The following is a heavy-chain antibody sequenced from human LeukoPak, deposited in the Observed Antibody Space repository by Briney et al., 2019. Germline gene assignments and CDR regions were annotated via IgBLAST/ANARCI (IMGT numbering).Heavy chain of an antibody. CDR3: ARHNRALDAFDT. CDR1: GGSISSSSYY. D-gene: IGHD1-14*01. Sequence: SETLSLTCTVSGGSISSSSYYWGWIRQPPGKGLEWIGSIYYSGSTYYNPSLKSRVTISVDTPKNQFSLKLSSVTAADTAVYYCARHNRALDAFDTWGQGAMVTVSS. CDR2: IYYSGST. V-gene: IGHV4-39*01. J-gene: IGHJ3*02.